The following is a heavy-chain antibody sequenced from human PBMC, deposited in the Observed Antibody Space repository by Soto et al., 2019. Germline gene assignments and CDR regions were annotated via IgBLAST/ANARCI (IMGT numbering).Heavy chain of an antibody. CDR2: IYWDDDK. CDR1: GFSLSTSGVG. J-gene: IGHJ6*02. CDR3: AHIASSGWYGYYYYYYGMDV. V-gene: IGHV2-5*02. Sequence: QITLKESGPTLVKPTQTLTLTCTFSGFSLSTSGVGVGWIRQPPGKALEWLALIYWDDDKRYSPSLKSRLTITKHTSKNQVVLTMTNMDPVDTATYYCAHIASSGWYGYYYYYYGMDVWGQGTTVTVSS. D-gene: IGHD6-19*01.